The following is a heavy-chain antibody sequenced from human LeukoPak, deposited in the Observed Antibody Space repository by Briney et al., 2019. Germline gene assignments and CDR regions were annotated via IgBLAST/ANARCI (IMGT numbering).Heavy chain of an antibody. D-gene: IGHD6-13*01. Sequence: GASVKVSCKASGYTFTGYYMHWVRQAPGQGLEWMGWINPNSGGTNYAQKFQGRVTMTRDTSISTAYMELSRPRSDDTAVYYCARGKGRAAAGAWLGDWGQGTLVTVSS. CDR1: GYTFTGYY. CDR3: ARGKGRAAAGAWLGD. J-gene: IGHJ4*02. V-gene: IGHV1-2*02. CDR2: INPNSGGT.